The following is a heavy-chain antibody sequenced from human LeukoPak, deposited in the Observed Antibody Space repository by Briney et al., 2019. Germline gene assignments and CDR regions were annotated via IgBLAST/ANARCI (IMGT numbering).Heavy chain of an antibody. CDR3: ARGEIRYFVWLLSDYSDY. CDR1: GFTFSSYA. J-gene: IGHJ4*02. V-gene: IGHV3-30*04. D-gene: IGHD3-9*01. CDR2: ISYDGSNK. Sequence: GGSLRLSCAASGFTFSSYAMHWVRQAPGKGLEWVAVISYDGSNKYYADSVKGRFTISRDNSKNTLYLQMNSLRAEDTAVYYCARGEIRYFVWLLSDYSDYWGQGTLVTVSS.